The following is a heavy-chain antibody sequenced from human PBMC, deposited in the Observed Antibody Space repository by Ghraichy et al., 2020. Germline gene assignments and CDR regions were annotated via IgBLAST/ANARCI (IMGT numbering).Heavy chain of an antibody. Sequence: SETLSLTCAVSGGSISSYYWSWIRQPPGKGLEWIGYIYYSGSTNYNPSLKSRVTISVDTSKNQFSLKLSSVTAADTAVYYCARLTGVVTPSQCFDYWGQGTLVTVSS. CDR1: GGSISSYY. CDR3: ARLTGVVTPSQCFDY. D-gene: IGHD4-23*01. V-gene: IGHV4-59*01. J-gene: IGHJ4*02. CDR2: IYYSGST.